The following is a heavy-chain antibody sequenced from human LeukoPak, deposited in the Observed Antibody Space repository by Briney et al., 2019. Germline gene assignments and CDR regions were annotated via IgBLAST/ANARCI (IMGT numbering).Heavy chain of an antibody. CDR1: GYTFTAYY. Sequence: ASVKVSCKVSGYTFTAYYMHWVRQAPGQGLEWMGRIDPNSGGTIYVHKFQGRGAMTRDTSISTAYMELSRLTSDDTAVYYCARTPDYSVTTWGQGTLVTVSS. D-gene: IGHD4-11*01. J-gene: IGHJ5*02. CDR2: IDPNSGGT. CDR3: ARTPDYSVTT. V-gene: IGHV1-2*02.